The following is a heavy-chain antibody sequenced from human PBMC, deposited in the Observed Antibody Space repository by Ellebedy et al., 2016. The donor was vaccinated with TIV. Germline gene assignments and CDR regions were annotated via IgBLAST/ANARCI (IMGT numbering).Heavy chain of an antibody. Sequence: GESLKISCAASGFTFSSYSMNWVRQAPGKGLEWVSSISSSSSYIYYADSVKGRFTISRDNAKNSLYLQMNSLRAEDTAVYYCARDRALSYGDYDPYYYGMDVWGQGTTVTVSS. CDR3: ARDRALSYGDYDPYYYGMDV. CDR1: GFTFSSYS. D-gene: IGHD4-17*01. CDR2: ISSSSSYI. V-gene: IGHV3-21*01. J-gene: IGHJ6*02.